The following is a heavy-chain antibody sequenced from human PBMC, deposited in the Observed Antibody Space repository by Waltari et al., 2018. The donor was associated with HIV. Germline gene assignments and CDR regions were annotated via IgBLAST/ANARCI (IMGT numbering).Heavy chain of an antibody. J-gene: IGHJ6*02. CDR2: IYYSGST. Sequence: QLQLQESGPGLVKPSETLSLTCTVSGGSISSSSYYWGWIRKPPGKGLEWIGSIYYSGSTYYNPSLKSRVTISVDTSKNQFSLKLSSVTAADTAVYYCASEGGGTGRERYYYYGMDVWGQGTTVTVSS. CDR3: ASEGGGTGRERYYYYGMDV. CDR1: GGSISSSSYY. V-gene: IGHV4-39*07. D-gene: IGHD1-1*01.